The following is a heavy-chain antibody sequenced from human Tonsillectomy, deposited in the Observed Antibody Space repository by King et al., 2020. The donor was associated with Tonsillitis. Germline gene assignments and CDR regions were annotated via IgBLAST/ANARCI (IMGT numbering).Heavy chain of an antibody. CDR1: GFTFSRYW. Sequence: VQLLESGGGLVQPGGSLRLSCVASGFTFSRYWMSWVRQAPGKGLEWVANTKQDGCEKYYVDSVKGRFTISRDNAKNSLYLQMNSLRAEDTAVYYCAREIPYYYGSGSYSYYFDYWGQGTLVTVSS. V-gene: IGHV3-7*01. CDR2: TKQDGCEK. D-gene: IGHD3-10*01. CDR3: AREIPYYYGSGSYSYYFDY. J-gene: IGHJ4*02.